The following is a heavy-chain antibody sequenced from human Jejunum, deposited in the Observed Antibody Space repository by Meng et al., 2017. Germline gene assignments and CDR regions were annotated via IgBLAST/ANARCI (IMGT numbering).Heavy chain of an antibody. J-gene: IGHJ4*02. CDR3: ARQSSSAADSY. CDR1: GFSITSNYY. CDR2: IFHTGLA. Sequence: GSLRLSCAVSGFSITSNYYWGWIRQPPGKGLEWVGTIFHTGLAFYNPSLRGRLTISVDTSKNQFSLNLSSVTAADTAFYFCARQSSSAADSYWGQGTLVTVSS. V-gene: IGHV4-38-2*01. D-gene: IGHD6-13*01.